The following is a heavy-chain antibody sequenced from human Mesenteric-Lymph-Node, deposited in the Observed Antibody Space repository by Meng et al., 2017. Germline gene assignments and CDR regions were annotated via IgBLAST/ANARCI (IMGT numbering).Heavy chain of an antibody. CDR3: ARDQITTGQLDF. J-gene: IGHJ4*02. CDR1: GFTFSDYW. CDR2: IHSDGTTT. Sequence: GESLKISCAASGFTFSDYWMHWVRQAPGKGVVWVARIHSDGTTTLYADSVKGRFTISRDKAQNTLYLQMDSLRPEDTAVYYCARDQITTGQLDFWGQGTLVTVSS. D-gene: IGHD4-11*01. V-gene: IGHV3-74*01.